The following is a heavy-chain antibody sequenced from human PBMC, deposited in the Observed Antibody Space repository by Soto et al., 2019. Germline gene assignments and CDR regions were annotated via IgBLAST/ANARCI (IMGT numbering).Heavy chain of an antibody. CDR1: GYTFTSYA. CDR2: INAGNGNT. V-gene: IGHV1-3*01. Sequence: QVQLVQSGAEVKKPGASVKVSCKASGYTFTSYAMHWVRQAPGQRLEWMGWINAGNGNTKYSQKFQVRVTITRDTSASTAYMELSSLRSEDTAVYYCARAFSYCTNGVCYPAHFDYWGQGTLVTVSS. D-gene: IGHD2-8*01. CDR3: ARAFSYCTNGVCYPAHFDY. J-gene: IGHJ4*02.